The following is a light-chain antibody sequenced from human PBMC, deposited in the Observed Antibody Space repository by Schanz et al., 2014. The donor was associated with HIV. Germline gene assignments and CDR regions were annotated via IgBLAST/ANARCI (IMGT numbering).Light chain of an antibody. CDR1: SSDVGGYNY. V-gene: IGLV2-8*01. Sequence: QSALTQPASVSGSPGQSITISCTGTSSDVGGYNYVSWYQQHPGKAPKLMIYEVNQRPSGVPDRFSGSKSGNTASLTVSGLQAEDEADYYCSSYAGLNRAVFGGGTQLTVL. J-gene: IGLJ7*01. CDR3: SSYAGLNRAV. CDR2: EVN.